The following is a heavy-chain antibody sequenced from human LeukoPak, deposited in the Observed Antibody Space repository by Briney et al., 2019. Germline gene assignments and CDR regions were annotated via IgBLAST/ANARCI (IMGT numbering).Heavy chain of an antibody. CDR1: GGSISSGGYY. CDR3: ARGGGYSSSSQIDY. D-gene: IGHD6-6*01. Sequence: SQTLSLTCTVSGGSISSGGYYWSWIRQHPGKGLEWIGYIYYSGSTYYNPSLKSRVTISVDTSKNQFSLKLSSVTAADTAVYYCARGGGYSSSSQIDYWGQGTLVTVSS. V-gene: IGHV4-31*03. J-gene: IGHJ4*02. CDR2: IYYSGST.